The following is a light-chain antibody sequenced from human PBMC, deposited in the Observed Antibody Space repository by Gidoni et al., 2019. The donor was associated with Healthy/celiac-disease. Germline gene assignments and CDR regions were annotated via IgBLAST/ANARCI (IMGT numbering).Light chain of an antibody. CDR2: EAA. J-gene: IGKJ4*01. Sequence: DIQMTQSHSTLSASVGDRVTITCRGSQSIISWLAWYQQQPGKAPKLLIYEAASLESALPSRFSVSGSGTECTLTISCLQPDVFATYCCQQYNSYSPLAFGGGTKVEI. CDR1: QSIISW. V-gene: IGKV1-5*03. CDR3: QQYNSYSPLA.